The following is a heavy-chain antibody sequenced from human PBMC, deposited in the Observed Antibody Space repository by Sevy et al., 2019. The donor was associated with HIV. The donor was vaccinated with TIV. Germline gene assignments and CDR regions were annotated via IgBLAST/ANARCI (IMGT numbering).Heavy chain of an antibody. D-gene: IGHD6-13*01. V-gene: IGHV3-48*01. CDR2: ISSSSSTI. CDR1: GFTFSSYS. CDR3: ARLSGYSSSWSYFDY. J-gene: IGHJ4*02. Sequence: GESRKISCAASGFTFSSYSMNWVRQAPGKGLEWVSYISSSSSTIYYADSVKGRFTISRDNAKNSLYLQMNSLRAEDTAVYYCARLSGYSSSWSYFDYWGQGTLVTVSS.